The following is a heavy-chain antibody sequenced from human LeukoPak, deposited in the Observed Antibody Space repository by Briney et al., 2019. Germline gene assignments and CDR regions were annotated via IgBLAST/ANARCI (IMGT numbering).Heavy chain of an antibody. Sequence: PSETLSLTCTVSGGSISSGDYYWSWIRQPLGKGLEWIGYIYYSGSTYYNPSLKSRVTISVDTSKNQSSLKLSSVTAADTAVYYCARVIQGSSALMVFDYWGQGTLVTVSS. CDR1: GGSISSGDYY. V-gene: IGHV4-30-4*08. J-gene: IGHJ4*02. D-gene: IGHD6-6*01. CDR3: ARVIQGSSALMVFDY. CDR2: IYYSGST.